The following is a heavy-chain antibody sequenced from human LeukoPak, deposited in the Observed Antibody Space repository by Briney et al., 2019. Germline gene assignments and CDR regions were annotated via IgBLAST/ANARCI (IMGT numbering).Heavy chain of an antibody. CDR3: ARDPASGWYDLWHNWFDP. D-gene: IGHD6-19*01. Sequence: SQTLSLTCAISGDSVSSNSVTWNWIRQSPSRGLEWLGRTYYRSKWYNDYAVSVKSRITINPDTSKNQFSLQLNSVTPEDTAVYYCARDPASGWYDLWHNWFDPWGQGTLVTVSS. CDR2: TYYRSKWYN. CDR1: GDSVSSNSVT. V-gene: IGHV6-1*01. J-gene: IGHJ5*02.